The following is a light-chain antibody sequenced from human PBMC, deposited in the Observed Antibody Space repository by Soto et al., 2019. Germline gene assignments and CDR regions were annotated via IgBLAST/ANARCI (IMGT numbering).Light chain of an antibody. Sequence: DIQMTQSPSTLSASVGDRVTITCRASQSISTWLAWYQEKPGKAPKLLIYRGSNLESGVPSRFSGSGSGTEFTLTISSLQPDDFATYYCQQYNSYPCTFGQGTKLEIK. CDR2: RGS. CDR3: QQYNSYPCT. J-gene: IGKJ2*02. CDR1: QSISTW. V-gene: IGKV1-5*03.